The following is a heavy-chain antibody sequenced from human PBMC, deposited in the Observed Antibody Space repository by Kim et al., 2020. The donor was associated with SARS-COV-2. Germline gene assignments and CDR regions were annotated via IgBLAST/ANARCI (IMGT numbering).Heavy chain of an antibody. V-gene: IGHV4-34*01. Sequence: SETLSLTCAVYGGSFSGYYWSWIRQPPGKGLEWIGGINHSGSTNYNPSLKSRVTISVDTSKNQFSLKLSSVTAADTAVYYCARGQGPYGSDYWGQGTLVT. CDR3: ARGQGPYGSDY. D-gene: IGHD3-10*01. J-gene: IGHJ4*02. CDR1: GGSFSGYY. CDR2: INHSGST.